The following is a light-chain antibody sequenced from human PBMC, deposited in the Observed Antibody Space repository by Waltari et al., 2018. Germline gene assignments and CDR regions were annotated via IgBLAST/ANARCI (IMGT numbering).Light chain of an antibody. CDR2: GVS. CDR1: QSVFSSY. J-gene: IGKJ4*01. V-gene: IGKV3-20*01. CDR3: QVYGSSPLT. Sequence: ILLTQFPGTLSLSPGETATFSCRASQSVFSSYIGWYQQKPGQAPRLLIYGVSNRATDIPDRFSGSGSGTDFTLTISRLEPEDFAVYYCQVYGSSPLTFGGGTKVEI.